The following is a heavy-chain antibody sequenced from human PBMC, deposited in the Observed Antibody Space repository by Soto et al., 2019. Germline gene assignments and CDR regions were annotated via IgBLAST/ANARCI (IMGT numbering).Heavy chain of an antibody. CDR3: ARIEADYGGNSRSAGALAD. J-gene: IGHJ4*02. CDR2: ISYDGSNK. D-gene: IGHD4-17*01. V-gene: IGHV3-30-3*01. CDR1: GFTFSSYA. Sequence: QVQLVESGGGVVQPGRSLRLSCAASGFTFSSYAMHWVRQAPGKGLEWVAVISYDGSNKYYADSVKGRFTISRDNSKNTLYLHMNSLRAEDTAAYYCARIEADYGGNSRSAGALADWGQGTLVTVSS.